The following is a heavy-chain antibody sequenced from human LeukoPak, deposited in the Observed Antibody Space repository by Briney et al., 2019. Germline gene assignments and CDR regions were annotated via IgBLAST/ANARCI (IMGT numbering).Heavy chain of an antibody. CDR1: GFTFGSYA. CDR3: ARRPRDSSGYYLGAFHA. J-gene: IGHJ3*01. Sequence: GGSLRLFCEASGFTFGSYAMTWVRQAPGKGLDWVSVIGASGADTYYADSVKGRFTISRDNAKNTLYLHMSRLRAEDTAVYFCARRPRDSSGYYLGAFHAWGQGTTVTVSS. D-gene: IGHD3-22*01. V-gene: IGHV3-23*01. CDR2: IGASGADT.